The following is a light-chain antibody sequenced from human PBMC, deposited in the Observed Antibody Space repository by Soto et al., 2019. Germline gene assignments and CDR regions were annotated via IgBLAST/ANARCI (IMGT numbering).Light chain of an antibody. CDR3: QQYNSYTWT. CDR2: KAS. V-gene: IGKV1-5*03. CDR1: QGISTW. Sequence: DMQMTQSPSTLSASVGDRVTITCRASQGISTWLAWYQQKPGKAPKLLIYKASSLESGVPSRFSGSGSGTEFTLTISSLQPDDSATYYFQQYNSYTWTFGQGTKVEIK. J-gene: IGKJ1*01.